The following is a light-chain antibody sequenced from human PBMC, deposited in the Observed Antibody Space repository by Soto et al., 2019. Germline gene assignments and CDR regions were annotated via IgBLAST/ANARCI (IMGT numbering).Light chain of an antibody. V-gene: IGKV1-5*01. J-gene: IGKJ1*01. Sequence: DIQMTQSPSTLSASVGDRVTITCRASQSISSWLAWYQQKPGKAPKLLIYDASSLESGVPSRFSGSGSGTEFTLTISSLQPDDFATYYCQQYNSYWWTFGQGTKVKIK. CDR2: DAS. CDR3: QQYNSYWWT. CDR1: QSISSW.